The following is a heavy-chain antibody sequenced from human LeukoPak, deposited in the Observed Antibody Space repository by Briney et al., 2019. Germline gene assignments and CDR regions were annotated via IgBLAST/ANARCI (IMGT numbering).Heavy chain of an antibody. CDR3: ARGGYSSRWSLPEYYYYYYYMDV. CDR2: IIPIFGTA. Sequence: GASVKVSCKASGGTFRSYAISWVRQAPGQGLEWMGGIIPIFGTANYAQKFQGRVTITTDESTSTAYMELSSLRSEDTAVYYCARGGYSSRWSLPEYYYYYYYMDVWGKGTTVTVSS. CDR1: GGTFRSYA. J-gene: IGHJ6*03. V-gene: IGHV1-69*05. D-gene: IGHD6-13*01.